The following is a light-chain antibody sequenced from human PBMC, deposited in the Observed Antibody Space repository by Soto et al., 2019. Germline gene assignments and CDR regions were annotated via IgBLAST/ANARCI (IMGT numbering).Light chain of an antibody. J-gene: IGLJ1*01. CDR3: CSYTTSNTRQIV. CDR1: SSDVGGYNY. Sequence: QSVLTQPASVSGSPGQSITISCTGTSSDVGGYNYVSWYQQQPGKAPKFMIYDVSNRPSGVSNRFSGSKSGNTASLTISGLQAEDEADYYCCSYTTSNTRQIVFGXGTKVNVL. V-gene: IGLV2-14*01. CDR2: DVS.